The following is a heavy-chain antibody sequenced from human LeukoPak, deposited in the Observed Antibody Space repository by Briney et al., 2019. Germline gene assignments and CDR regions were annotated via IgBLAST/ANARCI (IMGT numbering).Heavy chain of an antibody. J-gene: IGHJ4*02. CDR1: GFTFSGYW. D-gene: IGHD2-2*02. V-gene: IGHV3-7*01. CDR2: IKQDGSEK. Sequence: GGSLRLSCAASGFTFSGYWMSWVRQAPGKGLEWVANIKQDGSEKYYVDSVKGRFTISRDNAKNSLYLQMNSLRAEDTAVYYCAREFDIVVVPAAILGYWGQGTLVTVSS. CDR3: AREFDIVVVPAAILGY.